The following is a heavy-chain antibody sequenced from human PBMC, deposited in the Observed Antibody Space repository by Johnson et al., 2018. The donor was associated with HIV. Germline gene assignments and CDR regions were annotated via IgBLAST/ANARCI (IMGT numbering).Heavy chain of an antibody. CDR3: ARDLPGIYDAFDL. CDR1: GFSVRTNY. V-gene: IGHV3-53*01. Sequence: VESGGGLIQPGGSLRLSCAASGFSVRTNYMSWVRQAPGKGLEWVSVIYSDGTTSFAQSVKGRFSISGDVSKNILYLQMHSLRTEDTAYYYCARDLPGIYDAFDLWGQGTKVTISS. CDR2: IYSDGTT. D-gene: IGHD1-26*01. J-gene: IGHJ3*01.